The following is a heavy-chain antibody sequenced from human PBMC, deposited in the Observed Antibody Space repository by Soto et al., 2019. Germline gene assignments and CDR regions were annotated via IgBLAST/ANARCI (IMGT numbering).Heavy chain of an antibody. CDR2: IWYDGSNK. CDR3: ARGADSSGYYPTGY. D-gene: IGHD3-22*01. Sequence: QVQLVESGGGVVQPGRSLRLSCAASGFTFSSYGMHWVRQAPGKGLEWVAVIWYDGSNKYYPDSVKGRFTISRDNSKNALYLQMNSLRAEDPAVYYCARGADSSGYYPTGYWGQGTLVTVSS. J-gene: IGHJ4*02. V-gene: IGHV3-33*01. CDR1: GFTFSSYG.